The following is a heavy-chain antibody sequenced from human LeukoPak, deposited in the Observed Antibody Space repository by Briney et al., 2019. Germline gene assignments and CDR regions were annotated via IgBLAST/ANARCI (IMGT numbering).Heavy chain of an antibody. V-gene: IGHV4-59*01. D-gene: IGHD3-3*01. CDR3: ARVSYYDFWSGYPEGMDV. Sequence: SETLSLTCTVSGGSISSYYWSWIRQPPGKGLEWIGYIYYSGSTNYNPSLKSRVTISVDTSKNQFSLKLSSVTAADTAVYYCARVSYYDFWSGYPEGMDVWGKGTTVTISS. CDR1: GGSISSYY. J-gene: IGHJ6*03. CDR2: IYYSGST.